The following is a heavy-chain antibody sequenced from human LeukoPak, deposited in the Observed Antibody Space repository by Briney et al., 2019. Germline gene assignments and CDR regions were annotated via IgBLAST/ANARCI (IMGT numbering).Heavy chain of an antibody. Sequence: GGSLRLSCAASGFTFSSYSMNWVRQAPGKGLEWVSYISSSSSTIYYADSVKGRFTISRDNAKNSLYLQMNSLRAEDTAVYYCARDPLGALLTDWGQGTLVTASS. J-gene: IGHJ4*02. V-gene: IGHV3-48*01. D-gene: IGHD3-16*01. CDR1: GFTFSSYS. CDR3: ARDPLGALLTD. CDR2: ISSSSSTI.